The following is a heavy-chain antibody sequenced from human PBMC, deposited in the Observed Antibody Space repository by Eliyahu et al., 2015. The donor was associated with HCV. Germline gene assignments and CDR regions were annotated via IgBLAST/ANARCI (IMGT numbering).Heavy chain of an antibody. CDR1: GFTFSSXW. V-gene: IGHV3-7*01. CDR2: IKQDGSEX. CDR3: ARDGIAAAGSVGRYYXDY. Sequence: EVQLVESGGGLVQPGGSLRLSCAAXGFTFSSXWMSWVRQAPGKXLEWVANIKQDGSEXYYVDSVKGRFTISRDNAKNSLYLQMNSLRAEDTAVYYCARDGIAAAGSVGRYYXDYWGQGTLVTVSS. D-gene: IGHD6-13*01. J-gene: IGHJ4*02.